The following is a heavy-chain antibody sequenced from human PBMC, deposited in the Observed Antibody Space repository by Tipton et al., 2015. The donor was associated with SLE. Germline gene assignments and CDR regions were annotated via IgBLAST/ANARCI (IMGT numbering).Heavy chain of an antibody. CDR3: ARVAMRGYSGYDMDLKLDQKLDWVDP. J-gene: IGHJ5*02. CDR1: GGSISGGTYY. D-gene: IGHD5-12*01. Sequence: TLSLTCTVSGGSISGGTYYWSGIRQSAAGGLQWIGRIYVGGSTNHNPSPKIRGTISVDTSKNQISLKLTSVTAADTAVYYCARVAMRGYSGYDMDLKLDQKLDWVDPWGQGTLVTVSS. V-gene: IGHV4-61*02. CDR2: IYVGGST.